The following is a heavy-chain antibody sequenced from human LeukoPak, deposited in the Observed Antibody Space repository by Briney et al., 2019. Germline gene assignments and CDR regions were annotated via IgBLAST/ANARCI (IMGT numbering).Heavy chain of an antibody. Sequence: GSLRLSCAASGFTFSSNGMHWVRQAPGKGLEWVAVIWYDGSNKYYADSVKGRFTNSRDNSKNTLYLQMNSLRAEDTAVYYCAKDQGATGFNYLDYWGQGTLVTVSS. V-gene: IGHV3-33*06. CDR1: GFTFSSNG. D-gene: IGHD1-26*01. J-gene: IGHJ4*02. CDR3: AKDQGATGFNYLDY. CDR2: IWYDGSNK.